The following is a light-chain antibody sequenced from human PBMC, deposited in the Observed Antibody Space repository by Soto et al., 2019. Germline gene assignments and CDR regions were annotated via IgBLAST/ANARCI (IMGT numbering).Light chain of an antibody. CDR1: QGISSY. J-gene: IGKJ5*01. V-gene: IGKV1-9*01. CDR3: QQVNSYPIT. Sequence: DIPLTQSPSFLSASVGDRVTITCRASQGISSYLAWYQQKPGKAPKLLIYAASTLQSGVPSRFSGSGSGTEFTLTISSLQPEDCATYDCQQVNSYPITFGQGTRLEIK. CDR2: AAS.